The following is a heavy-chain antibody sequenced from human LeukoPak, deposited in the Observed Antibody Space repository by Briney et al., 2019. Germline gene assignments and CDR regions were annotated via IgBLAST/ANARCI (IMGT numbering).Heavy chain of an antibody. V-gene: IGHV3-30*03. D-gene: IGHD3-16*01. Sequence: PGGSLRLSCAASGFTFSSYGMHWVRQAPGKGLEWVAGISYDGSSKTYADSLKGRFTISRDKSENTLYLQMNSLRPEDTAVYYCGRDLGGRGGAWGQGTPVTVSS. CDR2: ISYDGSSK. CDR1: GFTFSSYG. CDR3: GRDLGGRGGA. J-gene: IGHJ5*02.